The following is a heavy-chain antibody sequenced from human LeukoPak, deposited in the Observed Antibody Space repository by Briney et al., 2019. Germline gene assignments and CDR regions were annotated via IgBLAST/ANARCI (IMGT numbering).Heavy chain of an antibody. V-gene: IGHV1-2*02. CDR3: ARPQEGY. CDR1: GYTFTGYY. CDR2: INPKSGGT. J-gene: IGHJ4*02. Sequence: GASVTVSCKASGYTFTGYYMHWVRQAPGQGLEWMGRINPKSGGTNYAQKFQGRVTMTRDTSISTAYMELSRLRYDDTAVYYCARPQEGYWGQGTLVTVSS.